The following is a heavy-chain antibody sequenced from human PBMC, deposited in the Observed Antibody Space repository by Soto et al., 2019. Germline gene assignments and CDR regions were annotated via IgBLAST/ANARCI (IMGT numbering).Heavy chain of an antibody. J-gene: IGHJ4*02. CDR2: ISSSGGTT. CDR3: ATFIIVIGPGWGRASDY. Sequence: HPGGSLRLSCATSGFNFNNYAMSWVRQAPGERLEWVSFISSSGGTTYYADSVKGRFTISRDNSRNTVFLQMNTLGAEDTAIYYCATFIIVIGPGWGRASDYWGQGTRVTV. CDR1: GFNFNNYA. D-gene: IGHD3-10*01. V-gene: IGHV3-23*01.